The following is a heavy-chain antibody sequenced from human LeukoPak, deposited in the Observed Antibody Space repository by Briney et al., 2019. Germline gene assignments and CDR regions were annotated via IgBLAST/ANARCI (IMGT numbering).Heavy chain of an antibody. CDR1: GYTFTDYY. J-gene: IGHJ3*02. V-gene: IGHV1-2*06. CDR3: AVRSGSYPGDAFDI. D-gene: IGHD1-26*01. CDR2: INPNSGGT. Sequence: ASVKVSCKASGYTFTDYYMHWVRQAPGQGLEWMGQINPNSGGTNYAQKFQGRVTMTRDTSISTAYMELSRLRSDDTAVYYCAVRSGSYPGDAFDIWGQGTMVTVSS.